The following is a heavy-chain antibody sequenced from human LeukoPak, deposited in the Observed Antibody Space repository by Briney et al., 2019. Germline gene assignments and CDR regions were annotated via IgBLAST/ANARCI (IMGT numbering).Heavy chain of an antibody. CDR3: AREYSWDIVVVPAAINAFDI. V-gene: IGHV1-69*05. J-gene: IGHJ3*02. CDR2: IIPIFGTA. Sequence: SVKVSCKASGGTFSSYAISWVRQAPGQGLEWMGRIIPIFGTANYAQKFQGRVTITTDESTSTAYMELRSLRSDDTAVYYCAREYSWDIVVVPAAINAFDIWGQGTMVTVSS. CDR1: GGTFSSYA. D-gene: IGHD2-2*02.